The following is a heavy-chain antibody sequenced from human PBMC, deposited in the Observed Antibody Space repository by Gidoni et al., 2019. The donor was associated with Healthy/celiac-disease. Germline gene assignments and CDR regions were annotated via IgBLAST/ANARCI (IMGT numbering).Heavy chain of an antibody. J-gene: IGHJ4*02. CDR2: INHSGST. CDR3: ARVGRDSSSWYRGHFDY. Sequence: QVQLQQWGAGLLKPSQTLSLTCAVYGGSFSGYYWRWIRQPPGKGLEWIGEINHSGSTNYNPSLTSRVTISVDTSKNQFSLKLSSVTAADTAVYYCARVGRDSSSWYRGHFDYWGQGTLVTVSS. V-gene: IGHV4-34*01. D-gene: IGHD6-13*01. CDR1: GGSFSGYY.